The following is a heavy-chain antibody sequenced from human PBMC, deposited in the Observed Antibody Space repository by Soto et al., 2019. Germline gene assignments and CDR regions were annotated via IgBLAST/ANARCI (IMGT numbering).Heavy chain of an antibody. CDR3: AREGRSEGNYYYYYYMDV. CDR2: IYYSGST. J-gene: IGHJ6*03. Sequence: SETLSLTCTVSGGSISSYYWSWIRQPPGKELEWIGYIYYSGSTNYNPSLKSRVTISVDTSKNQFSLKLSSVTAADTAVYYCAREGRSEGNYYYYYYMDVWGKGTTVTVS. V-gene: IGHV4-59*01. CDR1: GGSISSYY.